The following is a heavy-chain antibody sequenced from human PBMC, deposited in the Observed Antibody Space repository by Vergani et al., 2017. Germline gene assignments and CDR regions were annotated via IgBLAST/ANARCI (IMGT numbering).Heavy chain of an antibody. V-gene: IGHV3-21*01. Sequence: EVQLVESGGGLVKRGGSLRLSCAASGFTFSSYSMNWVRQAPGKGLEWVSSISSSSSYIHYSDSLKGRFTISRDNFKNTLSLQMNSLRPEDTALYYCANIPGVWFGDREGGFDYWGLGTLVTVSS. D-gene: IGHD3-10*01. J-gene: IGHJ4*02. CDR3: ANIPGVWFGDREGGFDY. CDR2: ISSSSSYI. CDR1: GFTFSSYS.